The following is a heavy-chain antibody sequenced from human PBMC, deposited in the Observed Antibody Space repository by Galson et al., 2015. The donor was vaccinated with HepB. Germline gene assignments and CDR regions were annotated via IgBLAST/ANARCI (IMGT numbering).Heavy chain of an antibody. CDR2: ISYDGSNK. CDR1: GFTFSSYA. D-gene: IGHD3-10*01. Sequence: SLRLSCAASGFTFSSYAMHWVRQAPGKGLEWVAVISYDGSNKYYADSVKGRFTTSRDNSKNTLYLQMNSLRAEDTAVYYCARDNGVWWSSGSQIGYIDYWGQGTLVTVSS. J-gene: IGHJ4*02. CDR3: ARDNGVWWSSGSQIGYIDY. V-gene: IGHV3-30*04.